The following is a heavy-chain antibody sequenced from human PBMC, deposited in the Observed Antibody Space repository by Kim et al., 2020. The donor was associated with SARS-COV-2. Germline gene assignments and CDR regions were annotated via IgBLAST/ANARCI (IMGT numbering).Heavy chain of an antibody. CDR1: GGSISSSSYY. J-gene: IGHJ4*02. D-gene: IGHD1-26*01. CDR2: IYYSGST. Sequence: SETLSLTCTVSGGSISSSSYYWGWIRQPPGKGLEWIGTIYYSGSTYYNPSLKSRVTISVDTSKNQFSLKLSSVTAADTAVYYCARQGGGAPALWGQGTL. CDR3: ARQGGGAPAL. V-gene: IGHV4-39*01.